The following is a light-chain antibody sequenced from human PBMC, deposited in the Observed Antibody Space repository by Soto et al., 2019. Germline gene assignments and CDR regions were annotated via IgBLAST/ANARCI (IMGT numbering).Light chain of an antibody. Sequence: EIVLTQSPGPLSLSPGERATLSCRSSQSVSSSYLAWYQQKPGQAPRLLIYGASSRATGIPDRFSGSGSGADCTLTISGLEPADVAVYFCHQYGTSPQTFGQGTKVDI. J-gene: IGKJ1*01. CDR3: HQYGTSPQT. CDR1: QSVSSSY. V-gene: IGKV3-20*01. CDR2: GAS.